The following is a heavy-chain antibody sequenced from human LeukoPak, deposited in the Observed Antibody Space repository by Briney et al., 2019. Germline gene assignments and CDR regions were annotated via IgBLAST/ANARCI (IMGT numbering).Heavy chain of an antibody. Sequence: VASVKVSCKASGGTFSSYAISWVRQAPGQGLEWMGGIIPIFGTANYAQKFQGRVTITTDESTSTAYMELSSLRSEDTAVYYCARAAGITMIVVALGAFDIWGQGTMVTVSS. J-gene: IGHJ3*02. CDR1: GGTFSSYA. D-gene: IGHD3-22*01. V-gene: IGHV1-69*05. CDR3: ARAAGITMIVVALGAFDI. CDR2: IIPIFGTA.